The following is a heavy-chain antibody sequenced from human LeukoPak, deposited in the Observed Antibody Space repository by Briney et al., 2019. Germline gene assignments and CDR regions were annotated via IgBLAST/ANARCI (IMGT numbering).Heavy chain of an antibody. D-gene: IGHD3-22*01. CDR2: IYTSGST. CDR3: ARDLYYYDSSGPPGLFDY. CDR1: VGSINSYY. Sequence: SETLSLTCTVSVGSINSYYWSWIRQPAGKGLEWIWRIYTSGSTNYNPSLKSRVTMSVDKSKNQFSLKLSSVTAADTAVYYCARDLYYYDSSGPPGLFDYWGQGTLVTVSS. V-gene: IGHV4-4*07. J-gene: IGHJ4*02.